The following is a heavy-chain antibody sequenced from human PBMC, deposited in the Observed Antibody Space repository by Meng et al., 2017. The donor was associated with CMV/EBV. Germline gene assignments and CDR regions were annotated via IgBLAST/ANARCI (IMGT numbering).Heavy chain of an antibody. D-gene: IGHD3-3*01. V-gene: IGHV1-69*10. Sequence: SVKVSCKASGGTFSSYAISWVRQAPGQGLEWMGGIIPILGIANYAQKFQGRVTITADKSTSTAYMELSSLRSEDTAVYYCARGPTIFEVVTSFDYWGQGTLVTVSS. CDR3: ARGPTIFEVVTSFDY. CDR1: GGTFSSYA. J-gene: IGHJ4*02. CDR2: IIPILGIA.